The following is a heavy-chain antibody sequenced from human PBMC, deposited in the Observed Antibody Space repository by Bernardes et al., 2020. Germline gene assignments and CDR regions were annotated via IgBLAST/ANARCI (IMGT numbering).Heavy chain of an antibody. J-gene: IGHJ4*02. V-gene: IGHV1-2*06. Sequence: ASVKVSCKASGYTFTGYYMHWVRQAPGQGLEWMGRINPNSGGTNYAQKFQGRVTMTRDTSISTAYMELSRLRSDDTAVYYCARDPGLPYYFDYWGQGTLVTVSS. CDR1: GYTFTGYY. CDR3: ARDPGLPYYFDY. CDR2: INPNSGGT. D-gene: IGHD2-2*01.